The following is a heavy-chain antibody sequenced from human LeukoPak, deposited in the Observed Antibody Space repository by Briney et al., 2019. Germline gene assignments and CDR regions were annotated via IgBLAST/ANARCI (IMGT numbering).Heavy chain of an antibody. CDR2: IYYSGST. CDR1: GGSISSGSYY. Sequence: RTSETLSLTCTVSGGSISSGSYYWGWIRQPPGKGLEWIGNIYYSGSTYYNPSLKSRVTISVDTSKNQFSLNLTSVTAADTAGYYCTRRHYGSALRDYWGQGTLVTVSS. CDR3: TRRHYGSALRDY. J-gene: IGHJ4*02. V-gene: IGHV4-39*01. D-gene: IGHD3-10*01.